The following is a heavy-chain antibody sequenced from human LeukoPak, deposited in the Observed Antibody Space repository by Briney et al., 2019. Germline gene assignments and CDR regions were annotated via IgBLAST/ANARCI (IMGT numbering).Heavy chain of an antibody. V-gene: IGHV4-34*01. CDR1: GGSFSGYY. J-gene: IGHJ4*02. D-gene: IGHD3-3*01. Sequence: KPSETLSLTYAVYGGSFSGYYWRWMGQPPGKGLEWSGEINQSGSTNYTPSLKSRVPISVDPSKNPFSLTLSSVTAADTAVYYCARGRHYDFWSGHRAFDYWGRGTLVPVSS. CDR3: ARGRHYDFWSGHRAFDY. CDR2: INQSGST.